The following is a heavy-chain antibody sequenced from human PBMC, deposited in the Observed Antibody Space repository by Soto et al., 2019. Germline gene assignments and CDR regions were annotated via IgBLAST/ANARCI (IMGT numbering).Heavy chain of an antibody. CDR2: ISAHNGNT. D-gene: IGHD1-1*01. V-gene: IGHV1-18*01. CDR3: ARGRYGDY. J-gene: IGHJ4*02. Sequence: QVHLVQSGAEVKKPGASVKVSCKGSGYAFTTYGITWVRQAPGQGLEWMGWISAHNGNTNYAQKLQGRVTVTRDTSTSTDYMELRSLRSDDKAVYYCARGRYGDYWGQGALVTVSS. CDR1: GYAFTTYG.